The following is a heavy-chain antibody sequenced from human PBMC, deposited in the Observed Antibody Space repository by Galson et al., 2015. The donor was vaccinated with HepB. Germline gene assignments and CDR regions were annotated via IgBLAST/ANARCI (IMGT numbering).Heavy chain of an antibody. CDR1: GFTFSSYA. Sequence: SLRLSCAASGFTFSSYAMSWVRQAPGKGLEWVSAISGSGGSTYYADSVKGRFTISRDNSKNTLYLQMNSLRAEDTAVYYCAKAHVRGVATITYFDYWGQGTLVAVSS. D-gene: IGHD5-12*01. J-gene: IGHJ4*02. V-gene: IGHV3-23*01. CDR3: AKAHVRGVATITYFDY. CDR2: ISGSGGST.